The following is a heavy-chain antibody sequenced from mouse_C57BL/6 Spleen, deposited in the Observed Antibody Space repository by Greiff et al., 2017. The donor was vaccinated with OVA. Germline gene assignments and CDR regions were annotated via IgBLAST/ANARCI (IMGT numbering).Heavy chain of an antibody. Sequence: QVQLQQPGAELVMPGASVKLSCKASGYTFTSYWMHWVKQRPGQGLEWIGEIDPSDSYTNYNQKFEGKSTLTVDKSSSTAYMQLSSLTSEDSAVYYCAYGNFGGFAYWSQGTLVTVSA. CDR1: GYTFTSYW. V-gene: IGHV1-69*01. J-gene: IGHJ3*01. CDR2: IDPSDSYT. D-gene: IGHD2-1*01. CDR3: AYGNFGGFAY.